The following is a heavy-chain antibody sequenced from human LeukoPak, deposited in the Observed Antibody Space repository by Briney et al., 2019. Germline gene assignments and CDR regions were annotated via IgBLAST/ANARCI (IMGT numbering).Heavy chain of an antibody. Sequence: GGSLRLSCAASGLTISSYSMNWVRQAPGKGLQWVSYISSSSSTIYYADSVKGRFTISRDNAKNTLYLQMNSLRAEDTAVYYCAKDYQGYDSSGYYYQSAHDAFDIWGQGTMVTVSS. J-gene: IGHJ3*02. CDR1: GLTISSYS. V-gene: IGHV3-48*01. D-gene: IGHD3-22*01. CDR3: AKDYQGYDSSGYYYQSAHDAFDI. CDR2: ISSSSSTI.